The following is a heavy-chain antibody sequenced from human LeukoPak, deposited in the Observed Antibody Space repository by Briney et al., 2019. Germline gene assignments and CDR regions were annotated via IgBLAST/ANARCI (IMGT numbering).Heavy chain of an antibody. CDR3: ARFTPQGYGWGGYNRFDP. J-gene: IGHJ5*02. CDR2: IYYSGST. V-gene: IGHV4-59*01. CDR1: GGSISSYY. D-gene: IGHD3-16*01. Sequence: SETLSLTCTVSGGSISSYYWNWIRQPPGKGLEWIGYIYYSGSTNYNPSLKSRVTISVDTSKNQFSLNLTSVTAADTAVYFCARFTPQGYGWGGYNRFDPWGQGTLVTVSS.